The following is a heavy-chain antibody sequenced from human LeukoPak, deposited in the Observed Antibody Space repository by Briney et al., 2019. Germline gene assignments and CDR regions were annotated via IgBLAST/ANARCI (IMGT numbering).Heavy chain of an antibody. CDR3: ARCGTYYSCDC. D-gene: IGHD1-26*01. V-gene: IGHV3-73*01. J-gene: IGHJ4*02. Sequence: PGGSLRLSCAASGFTFSGSAMHWVRQASGKGLEWVGRIRSKANSYATAYAASVKGRFTISRDNAKSSLYLQMNSLRADDTAVYYCARCGTYYSCDCWGQGTLVTVSS. CDR1: GFTFSGSA. CDR2: IRSKANSYAT.